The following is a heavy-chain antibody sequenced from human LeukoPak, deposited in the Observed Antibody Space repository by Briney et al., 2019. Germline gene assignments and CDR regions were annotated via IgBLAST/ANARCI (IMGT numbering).Heavy chain of an antibody. CDR2: ISAYNGNT. CDR3: AKVRGVIDSHDY. V-gene: IGHV1-18*01. D-gene: IGHD3-10*01. CDR1: GYTFTSYG. Sequence: ASVNVSCKASGYTFTSYGISWVRQAPGQGLEWMGWISAYNGNTNYAQKLQGRVTMTTDTSTSTAYMELRSLRSDDTAVYYCAKVRGVIDSHDYWGQGTLVTVSS. J-gene: IGHJ4*02.